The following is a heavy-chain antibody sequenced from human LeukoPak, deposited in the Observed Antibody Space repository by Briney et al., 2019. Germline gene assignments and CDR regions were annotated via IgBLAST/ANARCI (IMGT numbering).Heavy chain of an antibody. CDR3: ARDYYDSSGVVDY. Sequence: GGSLRLSCAASGFTFSSYSMNWVRQAPGKGLEWVSSISSSSSYIYYADSVKGRFTTSRDNAKNSLYLQMNSLRAEDTAVYYCARDYYDSSGVVDYWGQGTLVTVSS. V-gene: IGHV3-21*01. CDR2: ISSSSSYI. CDR1: GFTFSSYS. J-gene: IGHJ4*02. D-gene: IGHD3-22*01.